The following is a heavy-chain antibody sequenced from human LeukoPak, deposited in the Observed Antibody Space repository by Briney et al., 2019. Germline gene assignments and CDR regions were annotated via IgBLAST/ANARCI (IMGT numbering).Heavy chain of an antibody. CDR3: AKTPPRGYSYGAFDY. Sequence: GGSLRLSCAASGFTFSSYGMHWVRQAPGKGLEWVAFIRYDGSNKYYADSVKGRFTISRDNPKNTLYLQMNSLRAEDTAVYYCAKTPPRGYSYGAFDYWGQGTLVTVSS. D-gene: IGHD5-18*01. V-gene: IGHV3-30*02. CDR1: GFTFSSYG. CDR2: IRYDGSNK. J-gene: IGHJ4*02.